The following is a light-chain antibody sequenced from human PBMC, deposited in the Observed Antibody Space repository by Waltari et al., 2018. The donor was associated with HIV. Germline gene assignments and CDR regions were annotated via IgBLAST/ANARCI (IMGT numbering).Light chain of an antibody. Sequence: ELVMTQSQPTLSVSPGQRVTLSCSASPSISAKVAWYQQRPGQAPRLLIYEAATRTTGIPARFSGSGSGTEFTLTISSLQSEDFAAYFCQQYDSGPRGITFGQGTMLEIK. V-gene: IGKV3-15*01. CDR2: EAA. CDR3: QQYDSGPRGIT. J-gene: IGKJ2*01. CDR1: PSISAK.